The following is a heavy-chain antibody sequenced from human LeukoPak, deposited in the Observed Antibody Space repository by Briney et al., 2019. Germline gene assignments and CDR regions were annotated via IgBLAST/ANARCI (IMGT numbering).Heavy chain of an antibody. D-gene: IGHD2-15*01. J-gene: IGHJ3*02. V-gene: IGHV3-23*01. Sequence: GGSLRLSCAASGFTFSSYAMSWVRQAPGKGLEWVSAISGSGGSTYYAGSVKGRFTISRDNSKNTLYLQMNSLRAEDTAVYYCAKGLTFYCSGVAAENDAFDIWGQGTMVTVSS. CDR1: GFTFSSYA. CDR3: AKGLTFYCSGVAAENDAFDI. CDR2: ISGSGGST.